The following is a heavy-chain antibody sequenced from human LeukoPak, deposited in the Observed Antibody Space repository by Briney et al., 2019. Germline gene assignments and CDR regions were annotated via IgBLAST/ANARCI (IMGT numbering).Heavy chain of an antibody. CDR2: IYHSGST. D-gene: IGHD3-22*01. J-gene: IGHJ4*02. Sequence: SETLSLTCAVSGGSISSGGYSWSRTRQPPGKGLEWIGYIYHSGSTYYNPSLKSRVTISVDRSKSQFSLKLSSVTAADTAVYYCARVIDSSGYYFDYWGQGTLVTVSS. CDR3: ARVIDSSGYYFDY. V-gene: IGHV4-30-2*01. CDR1: GGSISSGGYS.